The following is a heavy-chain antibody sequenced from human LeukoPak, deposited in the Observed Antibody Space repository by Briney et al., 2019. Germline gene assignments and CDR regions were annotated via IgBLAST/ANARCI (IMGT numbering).Heavy chain of an antibody. CDR1: GFTFSSYG. CDR2: ISGSGGST. D-gene: IGHD3-22*01. CDR3: AKEYARWGVVVTVKPHNWFDP. V-gene: IGHV3-23*01. J-gene: IGHJ5*02. Sequence: GGSLRLSCAASGFTFSSYGMHWVRQAPGKGLEWVSAISGSGGSTYYADSVKGRFTISRDNSKNTLYLQMNSLRAEDTAVYYCAKEYARWGVVVTVKPHNWFDPWGQGTLVTVSS.